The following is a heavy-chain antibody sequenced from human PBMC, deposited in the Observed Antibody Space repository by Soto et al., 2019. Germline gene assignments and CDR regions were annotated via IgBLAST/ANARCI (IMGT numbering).Heavy chain of an antibody. Sequence: CVSLRLSCASSCFTFKYYAMNFVRQSPGNWLECVSGISGSGGSTYYADSVKGRFTISRDNSKNTLYLQMNSLSAHDTAVYYCATGPTSYSDFWSAYYGAPDWFDPWGQGTLVTVSS. D-gene: IGHD3-3*01. CDR1: CFTFKYYA. J-gene: IGHJ5*02. CDR2: ISGSGGST. CDR3: ATGPTSYSDFWSAYYGAPDWFDP. V-gene: IGHV3-23*01.